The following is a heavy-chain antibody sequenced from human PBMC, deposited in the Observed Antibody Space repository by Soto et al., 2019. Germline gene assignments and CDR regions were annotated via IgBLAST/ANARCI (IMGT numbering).Heavy chain of an antibody. Sequence: LRLSCAASGFTFSSYSMNWVRQAPGKGLEWVSSISSSSSYIYYADSVKGRFTISRDNAKNSLYLQMDSLRAEDTAVYYCARDSSSRYYYYMDVWGKGTTVTVSS. CDR2: ISSSSSYI. CDR1: GFTFSSYS. V-gene: IGHV3-21*01. D-gene: IGHD6-13*01. CDR3: ARDSSSRYYYYMDV. J-gene: IGHJ6*03.